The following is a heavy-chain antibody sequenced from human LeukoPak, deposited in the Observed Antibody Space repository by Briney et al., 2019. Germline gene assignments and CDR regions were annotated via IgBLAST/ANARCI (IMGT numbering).Heavy chain of an antibody. CDR1: GFTFSSYA. Sequence: GGSLRLSCAASGFTFSSYAMSWVRQAPGKGLEWVSAISGSGGSTYYADSVKGRFTISRDNSKNTLYLQMNSLRAEDTAVYYCAKRGYSYGLRKYYFDYWGQGTLVTVSS. CDR3: AKRGYSYGLRKYYFDY. CDR2: ISGSGGST. J-gene: IGHJ4*02. V-gene: IGHV3-23*01. D-gene: IGHD5-18*01.